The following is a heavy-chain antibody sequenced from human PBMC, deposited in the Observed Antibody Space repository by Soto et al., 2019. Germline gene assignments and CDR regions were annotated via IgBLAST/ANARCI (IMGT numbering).Heavy chain of an antibody. Sequence: GGSMRLSCAASGFTFRSYGVDWVRQAPGKGLEWVAVISYDGSNKYYADSVKGRFTISRDNSKNTLYLQMNSLRAEDTAVYYCAKEKSSSSWYGNDYWGQGTLVTVSS. V-gene: IGHV3-30*18. CDR2: ISYDGSNK. D-gene: IGHD6-13*01. J-gene: IGHJ4*02. CDR3: AKEKSSSSWYGNDY. CDR1: GFTFRSYG.